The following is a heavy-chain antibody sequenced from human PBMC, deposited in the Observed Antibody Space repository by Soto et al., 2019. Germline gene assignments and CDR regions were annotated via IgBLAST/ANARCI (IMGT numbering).Heavy chain of an antibody. V-gene: IGHV4-34*01. CDR3: ARGSRQQLVRRDWFDP. CDR1: GGSFSGYY. J-gene: IGHJ5*02. CDR2: INQSGST. D-gene: IGHD6-13*01. Sequence: PSETLSLTCAVYGGSFSGYYWSWIRQPPGKGLEWIGEINQSGSTNYNLSLKSRVTISVDTSKNQFSLKLSSVTAADTAVYYCARGSRQQLVRRDWFDPWGQGTLVTVSS.